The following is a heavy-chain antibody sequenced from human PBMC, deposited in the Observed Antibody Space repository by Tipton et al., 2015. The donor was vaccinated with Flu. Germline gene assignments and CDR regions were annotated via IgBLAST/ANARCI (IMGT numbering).Heavy chain of an antibody. D-gene: IGHD2-21*01. CDR1: DYSITGGFY. J-gene: IGHJ4*02. CDR3: VRGGDVARRAH. CDR2: IKYSGST. Sequence: TLSLTCAVSDYSITGGFYWGWIRQSPGKGLEWIGSIKYSGSTSYNPSLESRVTISRDTSKNQFSLRLTSLTAADTAVYYCVRGGDVARRAHWGQGTLVTVSS. V-gene: IGHV4-38-2*01.